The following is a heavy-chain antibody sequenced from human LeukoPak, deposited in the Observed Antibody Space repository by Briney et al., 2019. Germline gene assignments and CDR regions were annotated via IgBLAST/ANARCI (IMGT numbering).Heavy chain of an antibody. J-gene: IGHJ4*02. CDR2: INNSSSYI. V-gene: IGHV3-21*01. CDR3: ARPPTVKTPDFDH. Sequence: GGSLRLSCAASGFSFSNAWMTWVRQAPGKGLEWVSSINNSSSYIFYADSVKGRFTISRDNAKNSLYLQMNSLRADDTAVYYCARPPTVKTPDFDHWGQGTLVIVSS. CDR1: GFSFSNAW. D-gene: IGHD4-11*01.